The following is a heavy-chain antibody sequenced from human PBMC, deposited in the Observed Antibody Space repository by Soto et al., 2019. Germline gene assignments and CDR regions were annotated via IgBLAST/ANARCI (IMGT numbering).Heavy chain of an antibody. CDR3: ARGPSGDKVDY. Sequence: SETLSLTCTVSDGSISTNAYFCSWIRQPPDRGLEWIGNIYDGGTTYINPSLKSRITISVDTSKTQFSLKMNSVSAADTAVYYCARGPSGDKVDYWGQG. CDR1: DGSISTNAYF. J-gene: IGHJ4*02. CDR2: IYDGGTT. D-gene: IGHD7-27*01. V-gene: IGHV4-30-4*01.